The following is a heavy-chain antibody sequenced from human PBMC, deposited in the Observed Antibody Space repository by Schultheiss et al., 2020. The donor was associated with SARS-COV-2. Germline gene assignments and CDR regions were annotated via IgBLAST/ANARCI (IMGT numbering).Heavy chain of an antibody. D-gene: IGHD5-18*01. J-gene: IGHJ4*02. CDR2: ISYDGSNK. CDR1: GFTFSSYE. V-gene: IGHV3-30*18. CDR3: AKDDTDYYFDY. Sequence: GGSLRLSCAASGFTFSSYEMNWVRQAPGKGLEWVAIISYDGSNKYYADSVKGRFTISRDNSKNTLYLQMNSLRADDTALYYCAKDDTDYYFDYWGQGTLVTVSS.